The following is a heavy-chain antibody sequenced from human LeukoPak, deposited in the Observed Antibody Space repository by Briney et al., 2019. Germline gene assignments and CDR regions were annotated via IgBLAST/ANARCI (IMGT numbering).Heavy chain of an antibody. D-gene: IGHD2-2*01. V-gene: IGHV4-34*01. J-gene: IGHJ5*02. Sequence: SETLSLTCAVYGGSFSGYYWSWIRQPPGKGLEWIGGINHSGSTNYNPSLKSRVTISVDTSKNQFSLKLSSVTAADTAVYYCARGGLVPGATKYNWFDPWGQGTLVTVSS. CDR1: GGSFSGYY. CDR3: ARGGLVPGATKYNWFDP. CDR2: INHSGST.